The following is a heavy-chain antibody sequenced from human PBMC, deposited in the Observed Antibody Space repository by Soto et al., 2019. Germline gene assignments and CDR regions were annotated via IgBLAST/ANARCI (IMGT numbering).Heavy chain of an antibody. Sequence: QVQLQESGPGLVKPSQTLSLTCTVSGGSISTGGYYWSWIRQHPGKGLEWIGYIYYSESAYYNPSLQSRLTMSVDTSKNQFSLKLNSVTAADTAVYYCARFYYASGSLIVRAPDYWGQGTLVTVSS. CDR3: ARFYYASGSLIVRAPDY. D-gene: IGHD3-10*01. J-gene: IGHJ4*02. CDR2: IYYSESA. V-gene: IGHV4-31*03. CDR1: GGSISTGGYY.